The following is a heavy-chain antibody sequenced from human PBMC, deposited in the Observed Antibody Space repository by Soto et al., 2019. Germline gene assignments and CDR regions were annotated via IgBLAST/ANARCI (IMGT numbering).Heavy chain of an antibody. CDR1: GYNFISHY. J-gene: IGHJ4*02. CDR3: ARVAGSPPRLDY. CDR2: VNSSTKRT. V-gene: IGHV1-2*02. Sequence: QVQLVQSGAEVKRPGASVKVSCQASGYNFISHYMHWVRQAPGQGPEWMGVVNSSTKRTTYAQKFQGRVTMTADTSTSKVYMELRSLTFDDTAVYYCARVAGSPPRLDYWGQGSLVTVSS.